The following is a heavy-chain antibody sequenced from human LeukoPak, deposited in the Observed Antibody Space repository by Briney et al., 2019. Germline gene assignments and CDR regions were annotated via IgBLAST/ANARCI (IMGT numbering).Heavy chain of an antibody. D-gene: IGHD4-17*01. Sequence: ASVKVSCKASGYTFTSYGISWVRQAPGQGLEWMGWISAYNGNTNYAQKLQGRVTMTTDTSTSTAYMELRSLRSDDTAVYYCARDEMDQYGDYPRRFDPWGQGTLVTVSS. CDR3: ARDEMDQYGDYPRRFDP. CDR1: GYTFTSYG. J-gene: IGHJ5*02. CDR2: ISAYNGNT. V-gene: IGHV1-18*01.